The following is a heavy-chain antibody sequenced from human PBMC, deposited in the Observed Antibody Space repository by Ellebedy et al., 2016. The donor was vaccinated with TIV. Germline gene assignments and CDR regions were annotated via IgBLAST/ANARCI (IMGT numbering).Heavy chain of an antibody. V-gene: IGHV3-15*01. D-gene: IGHD3-10*01. J-gene: IGHJ4*02. CDR3: TTLDFYGSGRTFDN. CDR1: GFSFSDAW. Sequence: PSETLSLTCAASGFSFSDAWMSWVRQAPGEGLEWVGRIKAKSDDGTRDYAAPVEGRFTISRDDSKNTLFLQMNRLKTEDTAVYYCTTLDFYGSGRTFDNWGQGTLVTVSS. CDR2: IKAKSDDGTR.